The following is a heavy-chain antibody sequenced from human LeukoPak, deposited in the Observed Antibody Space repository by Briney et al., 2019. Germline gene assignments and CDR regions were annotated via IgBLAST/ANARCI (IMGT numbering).Heavy chain of an antibody. D-gene: IGHD3-22*01. V-gene: IGHV3-48*04. CDR2: ISSSSSTI. CDR1: GFTFSSYS. Sequence: GGSLRLSCAASGFTFSSYSMNWVRQAPGKGLEWVSYISSSSSTIYYADSVKGRFTISRDNAKNTLYLQMNSLRAEDTAVYFCARYYYDSSGYYFFDHWGQGTLVTVSS. J-gene: IGHJ4*02. CDR3: ARYYYDSSGYYFFDH.